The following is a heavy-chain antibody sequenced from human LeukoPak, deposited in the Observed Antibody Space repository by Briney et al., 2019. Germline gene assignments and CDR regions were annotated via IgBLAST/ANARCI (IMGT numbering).Heavy chain of an antibody. V-gene: IGHV1-69*05. CDR1: GGTFSSYA. D-gene: IGHD4-17*01. CDR3: ASSPGTVTTPGY. J-gene: IGHJ4*02. Sequence: GASVKVSCKASGGTFSSYAISWVRQAPGQGLEWMGRIIPIFGTANYAQKFQGRVTITTDESTSTAYMELSSLRSEDTAVYYCASSPGTVTTPGYWGQGTLVTVSS. CDR2: IIPIFGTA.